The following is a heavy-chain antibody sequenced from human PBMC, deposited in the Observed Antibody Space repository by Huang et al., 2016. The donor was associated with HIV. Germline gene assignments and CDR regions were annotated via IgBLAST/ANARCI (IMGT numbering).Heavy chain of an antibody. CDR3: ARDPYYSNRWKRNDASFL. CDR2: FVSDSRDT. V-gene: IGHV1-18*01. Sequence: QVQLVQSGGEVMQPGASVRVSCKASGYGFGSYGMSWVRQAPGQVLEWLGGFVSDSRDTSAAQKFQGIVTMTTDTSTTTTYMELRSLRSDDTAMYYCARDPYYSNRWKRNDASFLWGQGTMITVSS. J-gene: IGHJ3*01. D-gene: IGHD4-4*01. CDR1: GYGFGSYG.